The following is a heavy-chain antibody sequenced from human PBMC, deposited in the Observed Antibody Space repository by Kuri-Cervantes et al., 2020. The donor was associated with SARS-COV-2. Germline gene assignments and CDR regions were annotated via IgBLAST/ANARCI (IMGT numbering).Heavy chain of an antibody. J-gene: IGHJ4*02. D-gene: IGHD3-9*01. V-gene: IGHV4-30-2*01. CDR1: GGSISSGGYS. CDR2: IYHSGST. CDR3: ASHDAPYFEIDY. Sequence: SQTLSLTCAVPGGSISSGGYSWSWIRHPPGRGLEWIGYIYHSGSTYYNPSLKTRVTISVDRSKNQFSLKLSSVTAADTAVYYCASHDAPYFEIDYWGQGTLVIVSS.